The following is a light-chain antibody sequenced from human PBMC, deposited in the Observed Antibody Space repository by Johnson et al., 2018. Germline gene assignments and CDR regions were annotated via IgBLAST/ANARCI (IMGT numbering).Light chain of an antibody. CDR1: SSNIGNNY. V-gene: IGLV1-51*02. J-gene: IGLJ1*01. CDR2: ENN. Sequence: QSVLTQPPSVSAAPGQKVTISCSGSSSNIGNNYVSWYQQLPGTAPKLLIYENNKRPSGIPDRFSGSKSGTSATLGITGLQTGAEAYYYCGPWDSSRSAGNVCGTGTKGTVL. CDR3: GPWDSSRSAGNV.